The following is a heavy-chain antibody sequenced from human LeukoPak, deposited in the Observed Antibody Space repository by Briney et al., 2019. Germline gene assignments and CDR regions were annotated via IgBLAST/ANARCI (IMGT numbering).Heavy chain of an antibody. Sequence: SQTLSLTCTVSGGSISSGGYYWSWIRQHPGKGLEWIGYIYYSGSTYYNPSLKSRVTISVDTSKNQFSLKLSSVTAADTAVYYCARGKSSFNWFDPWGQGTLVSVSS. CDR2: IYYSGST. V-gene: IGHV4-31*03. CDR1: GGSISSGGYY. CDR3: ARGKSSFNWFDP. D-gene: IGHD6-13*01. J-gene: IGHJ5*02.